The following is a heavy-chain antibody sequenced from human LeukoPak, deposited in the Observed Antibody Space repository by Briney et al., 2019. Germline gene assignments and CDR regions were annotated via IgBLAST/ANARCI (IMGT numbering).Heavy chain of an antibody. V-gene: IGHV4-59*11. CDR2: IYYSGST. CDR3: ARVREDDFWSRYQNYYYYMDV. CDR1: GGSISSHY. J-gene: IGHJ6*03. Sequence: PSETLSLTCTVSGGSISSHYWSWIRQPPGKGLEWIGYIYYSGSTNCNPSLKSRVTISVDTSKNQFSLKLSSVTAADTAVYYCARVREDDFWSRYQNYYYYMDVWGKGTTVTVSS. D-gene: IGHD3-3*01.